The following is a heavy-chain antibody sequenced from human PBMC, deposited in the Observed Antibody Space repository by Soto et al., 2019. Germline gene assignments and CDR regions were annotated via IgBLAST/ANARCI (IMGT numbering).Heavy chain of an antibody. CDR2: IKQDGSEK. D-gene: IGHD3-9*01. CDR1: GFTFSSYW. J-gene: IGHJ6*02. CDR3: ARDSYYDILTGYLDYYYGMDV. Sequence: SLRLSCAASGFTFSSYWMSWVRQAPGKGLEWVANIKQDGSEKYYVDSVKGRFTISRDNAKNSLYLQMNSLRAEDTAVYYCARDSYYDILTGYLDYYYGMDVWGQGTTVTVSS. V-gene: IGHV3-7*03.